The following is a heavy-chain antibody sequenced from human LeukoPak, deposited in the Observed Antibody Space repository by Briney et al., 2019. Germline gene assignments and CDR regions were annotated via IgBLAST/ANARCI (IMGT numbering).Heavy chain of an antibody. CDR3: AREDYDRSGFDY. J-gene: IGHJ4*02. D-gene: IGHD3-22*01. Sequence: SETLSLTCTVSGGSISSGDYYWSWIRQPPGKGLEWIGYIYYSGSTYYNPSLKSRVTISVDTSKNQFSLKLSSVTAADTAVYYCAREDYDRSGFDYWGQGTLVTVSS. V-gene: IGHV4-30-4*01. CDR1: GGSISSGDYY. CDR2: IYYSGST.